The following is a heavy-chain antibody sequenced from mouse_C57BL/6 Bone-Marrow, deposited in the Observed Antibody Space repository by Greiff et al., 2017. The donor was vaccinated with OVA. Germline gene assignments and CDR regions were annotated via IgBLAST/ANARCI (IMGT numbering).Heavy chain of an antibody. D-gene: IGHD2-4*01. Sequence: SGAELVRPGTSVKVSCQSSGYAFTNYLIEWVKQRPGQGLEWIGVINPGSGGTNYNEKFKGKATLTADKSSSTAYMQLSSLTSEDSAVYFCARDYRYAMDYWGQGTSVTVSS. J-gene: IGHJ4*01. CDR2: INPGSGGT. V-gene: IGHV1-54*01. CDR3: ARDYRYAMDY. CDR1: GYAFTNYL.